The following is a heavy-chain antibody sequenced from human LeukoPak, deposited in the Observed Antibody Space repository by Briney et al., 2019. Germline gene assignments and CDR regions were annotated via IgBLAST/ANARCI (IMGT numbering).Heavy chain of an antibody. CDR3: ARDRSYGGNSGWAFDI. D-gene: IGHD4-23*01. V-gene: IGHV3-7*01. J-gene: IGHJ3*02. CDR2: IKEDGSEK. CDR1: GFMFSSYW. Sequence: GGSLRLSCAASGFMFSSYWMSWVRQAPGKGLEWVADIKEDGSEKSYVDSVKGRFTISRDNAKNSLYLQMNSLRAEDTAVYYCARDRSYGGNSGWAFDIWGQGTMVTVSS.